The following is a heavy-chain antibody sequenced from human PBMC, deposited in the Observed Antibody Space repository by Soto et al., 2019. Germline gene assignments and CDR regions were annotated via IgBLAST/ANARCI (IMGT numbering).Heavy chain of an antibody. CDR3: ASLLGYCSGGSCRGDY. D-gene: IGHD2-15*01. V-gene: IGHV1-69*02. CDR2: IIPILGIA. CDR1: GGTFSSYT. J-gene: IGHJ4*02. Sequence: QVQLVQSGAEVKQPGSSVKVSCKASGGTFSSYTISWVRQAPGQGLEWMGRIIPILGIANYAQKFQGRVTITADKSTSTAYMELSSLRSEDTAVYYCASLLGYCSGGSCRGDYWGQGTLVTVSS.